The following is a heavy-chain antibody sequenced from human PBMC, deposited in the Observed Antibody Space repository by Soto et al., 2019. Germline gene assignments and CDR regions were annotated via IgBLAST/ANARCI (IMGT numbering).Heavy chain of an antibody. Sequence: EVQLLESGGGLVQPGGSLRLSCAASGFTFSSYAMSWVRQAPGKGLEWVSAISGSGGSTYYADSVKGRFTISRDNSKNTLYLQMNSLRAEDTAVYYCAKEGDSSGYYYPVLPYNWFDPWGQGTLVTVSS. D-gene: IGHD3-22*01. CDR3: AKEGDSSGYYYPVLPYNWFDP. V-gene: IGHV3-23*01. CDR2: ISGSGGST. CDR1: GFTFSSYA. J-gene: IGHJ5*02.